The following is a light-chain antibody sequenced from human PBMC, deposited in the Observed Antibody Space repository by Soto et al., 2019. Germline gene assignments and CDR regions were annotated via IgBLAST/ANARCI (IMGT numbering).Light chain of an antibody. J-gene: IGKJ5*01. CDR2: GAS. CDR1: QSVRGN. Sequence: EIVMTQSPATLSVSPGERATLSCRASQSVRGNLAWYQQKPGQSPRLLIYGASRRATGIPDRFSGSGSGTDFTLTISRLEPEDFAVYYCQQYDSSPITFGQGTRLEIK. CDR3: QQYDSSPIT. V-gene: IGKV3-20*01.